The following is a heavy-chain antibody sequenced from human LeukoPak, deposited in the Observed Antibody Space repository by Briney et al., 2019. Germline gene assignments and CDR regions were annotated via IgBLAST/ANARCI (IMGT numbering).Heavy chain of an antibody. CDR3: ARGGRGYSYGLVKYNWFDP. J-gene: IGHJ5*02. V-gene: IGHV1-2*04. D-gene: IGHD5-18*01. CDR1: GYTFTAYY. Sequence: GASVKVSCKASGYTFTAYYMAWVRQAPGQGLEWMGWINPNSGGTNYAQKFQGWVTMTRDTSISTAYMELSRLRSDDTAVYYCARGGRGYSYGLVKYNWFDPWGQGTLVTVSS. CDR2: INPNSGGT.